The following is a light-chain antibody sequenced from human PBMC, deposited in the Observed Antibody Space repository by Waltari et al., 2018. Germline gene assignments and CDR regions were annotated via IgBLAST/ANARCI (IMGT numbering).Light chain of an antibody. Sequence: EIVLTQSPDTLSLSPGERATLSCRASQSVSTSFLAWYQQKPGPAPRLLIYGASNRATGIPDRFSGRGSGTDFTLTISRLEPEDFAVYYCQQYFSSPPYTFGQGTKLEIK. V-gene: IGKV3-20*01. CDR1: QSVSTSF. CDR2: GAS. J-gene: IGKJ2*01. CDR3: QQYFSSPPYT.